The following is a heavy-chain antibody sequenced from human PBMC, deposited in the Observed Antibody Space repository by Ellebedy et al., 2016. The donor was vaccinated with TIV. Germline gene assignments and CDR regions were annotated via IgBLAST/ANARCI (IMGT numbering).Heavy chain of an antibody. J-gene: IGHJ4*02. V-gene: IGHV1-2*02. CDR2: IDPRTGAT. D-gene: IGHD5-24*01. CDR3: TRDNYGLLDY. Sequence: ASVKVSCKPSGYTFTDYYIHWVRQAPGQGLDWMGWIDPRTGATNYAQKFRGRVTMTRDTSISTVFVDLNSLRSDDTAIYYCTRDNYGLLDYWGQGTLATVSS. CDR1: GYTFTDYY.